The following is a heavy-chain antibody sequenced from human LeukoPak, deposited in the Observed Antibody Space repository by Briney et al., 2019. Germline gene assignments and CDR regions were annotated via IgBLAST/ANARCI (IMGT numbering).Heavy chain of an antibody. V-gene: IGHV3-20*04. CDR2: INWNGGST. J-gene: IGHJ4*02. D-gene: IGHD3-10*01. Sequence: PGGSLRLSCAASGFTFDDYGMSWVRQTPGKGLEWVSNINWNGGSTGYADSMKGRFTISRDNAKNSLYLQMNSLRAEDTALYYCAKDMAAYYYASGNIDYWGQGTLVTVSS. CDR3: AKDMAAYYYASGNIDY. CDR1: GFTFDDYG.